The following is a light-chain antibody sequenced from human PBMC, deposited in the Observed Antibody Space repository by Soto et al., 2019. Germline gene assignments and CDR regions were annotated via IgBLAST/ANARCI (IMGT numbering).Light chain of an antibody. CDR3: QVWDDSSSQVV. J-gene: IGLJ2*01. V-gene: IGLV3-21*04. Sequence: SYELTQPPSLSVAPGMTATIACVGEKIGIKSVHWYQQRPGQAPVLVISYDNDRPSGIPARFSGSNSGDTATLTISRVEAGDEADYYCQVWDDSSSQVVFGGGTKVTVL. CDR1: KIGIKS. CDR2: YDN.